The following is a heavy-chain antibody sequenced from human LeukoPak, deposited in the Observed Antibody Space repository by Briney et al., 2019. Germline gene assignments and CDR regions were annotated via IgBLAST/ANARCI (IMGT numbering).Heavy chain of an antibody. V-gene: IGHV4-59*01. CDR3: ARDTYSGSYYDY. CDR1: GGSISGYY. J-gene: IGHJ4*02. CDR2: IYYSGST. Sequence: SETLSLTCTVSGGSISGYYWSWIRQPPGKGLEWIGYIYYSGSTNYNPSLKSRVTISVDTSKNQFSLKLSSVTAADTAVYYCARDTYSGSYYDYWGQGTLVTVSS. D-gene: IGHD1-26*01.